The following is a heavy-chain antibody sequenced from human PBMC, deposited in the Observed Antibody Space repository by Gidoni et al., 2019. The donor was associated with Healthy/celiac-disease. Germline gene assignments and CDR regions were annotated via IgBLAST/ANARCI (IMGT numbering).Heavy chain of an antibody. CDR2: IKSKTDGGTT. J-gene: IGHJ6*02. Sequence: EVQLVESGGGLVQPGGSLRLSCAASGFTFSNAWMSWVRPAPGKGLEWVGRIKSKTDGGTTDYAAPVKGRFTISRDDSKNTLYLQMNSLKTEDTAVYYCTTGGEFWSGYKTQYYYYYGMDVWGQGTTVTVSS. D-gene: IGHD3-3*01. CDR3: TTGGEFWSGYKTQYYYYYGMDV. V-gene: IGHV3-15*01. CDR1: GFTFSNAW.